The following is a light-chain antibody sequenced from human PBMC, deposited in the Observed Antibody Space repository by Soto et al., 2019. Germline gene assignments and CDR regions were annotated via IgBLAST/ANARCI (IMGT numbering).Light chain of an antibody. Sequence: AIQMTQSPSSLSASVGDRVTITCRASQGIRNDLGWYQQRPGKAPKLLIYAASSLESGVPSRFSGSGSGTDFTLTISSLQPEDFATYFCQQSYSTPRTFGQGTKVDIK. V-gene: IGKV1-6*01. CDR2: AAS. CDR3: QQSYSTPRT. J-gene: IGKJ1*01. CDR1: QGIRND.